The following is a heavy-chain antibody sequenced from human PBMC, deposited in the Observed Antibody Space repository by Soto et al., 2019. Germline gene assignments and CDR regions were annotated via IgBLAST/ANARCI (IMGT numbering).Heavy chain of an antibody. CDR3: ARDSPTHRDGYIPGPVEI. CDR1: GFTFGSYE. D-gene: IGHD5-12*01. Sequence: PGGSLRLSCAAPGFTFGSYEMNWVREAPGKGLEWFSYISSSGSTIYYADSVKGRFTISRDNAKNSLYLQMNSLRAEDTAVYYCARDSPTHRDGYIPGPVEIWSQAPMVTV. J-gene: IGHJ3*02. CDR2: ISSSGSTI. V-gene: IGHV3-48*03.